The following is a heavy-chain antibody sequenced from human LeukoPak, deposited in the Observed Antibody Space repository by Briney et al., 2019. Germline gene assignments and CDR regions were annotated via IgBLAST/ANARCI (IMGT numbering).Heavy chain of an antibody. CDR1: GFTFSDNY. CDR2: SRNKANSYTT. Sequence: GGSLRLSCAASGFTFSDNYMDWVRQAPGKGLEWVGRSRNKANSYTTDYAASVKGRFTISRDDSKNSLYLQMNSLKTEDTAIYYCARAYSTTWYSPGHWGQGTLVTVSS. J-gene: IGHJ4*02. V-gene: IGHV3-72*01. D-gene: IGHD6-13*01. CDR3: ARAYSTTWYSPGH.